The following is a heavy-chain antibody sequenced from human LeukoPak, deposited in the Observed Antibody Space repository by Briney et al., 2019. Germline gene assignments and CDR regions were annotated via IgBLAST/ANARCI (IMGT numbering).Heavy chain of an antibody. CDR2: IYPGDSDT. V-gene: IGHV5-51*01. J-gene: IGHJ4*02. D-gene: IGHD3-10*01. CDR3: ARHAGLGSYYNAVDY. CDR1: GYSFTSYW. Sequence: GESLKISCKGSGYSFTSYWIGWVRQMPGKGLEWMGIIYPGDSDTRYSPSFQGQVTISADKSISTAYLQWSSLKASDTAMYYCARHAGLGSYYNAVDYWGQGTLVTVSS.